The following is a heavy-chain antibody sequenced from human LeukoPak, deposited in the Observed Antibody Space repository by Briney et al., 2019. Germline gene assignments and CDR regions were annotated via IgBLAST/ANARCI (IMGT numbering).Heavy chain of an antibody. J-gene: IGHJ4*02. CDR3: ARGEQRLVQSPAVY. D-gene: IGHD6-13*01. CDR1: GFTFSSYS. V-gene: IGHV3-21*01. CDR2: ISSSSSYI. Sequence: GGSLRLSCAAYGFTFSSYSMNWVRQAPGKGLEWVSSISSSSSYIYYADSVKGRFTISRDNAKNSLYLQMNSLRAEDTAVYYCARGEQRLVQSPAVYWGQGTLVTVSS.